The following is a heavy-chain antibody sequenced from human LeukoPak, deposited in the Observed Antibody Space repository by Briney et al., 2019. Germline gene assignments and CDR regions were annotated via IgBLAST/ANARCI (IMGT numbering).Heavy chain of an antibody. D-gene: IGHD2-21*01. Sequence: SVKVSCKASGGTFSSYAICWVRQAPGQGLEWMGGIVPIFGTANYAQKFQGRVTITTDESTSTAYMELSSLRSDDTAVYYCARVQAVGVPIAIDAYYDYGMDVWGQGTAVTVSS. J-gene: IGHJ6*02. CDR2: IVPIFGTA. V-gene: IGHV1-69*05. CDR3: ARVQAVGVPIAIDAYYDYGMDV. CDR1: GGTFSSYA.